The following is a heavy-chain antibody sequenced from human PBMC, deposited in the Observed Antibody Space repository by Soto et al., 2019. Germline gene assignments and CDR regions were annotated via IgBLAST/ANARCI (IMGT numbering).Heavy chain of an antibody. CDR2: ISGDNGKT. V-gene: IGHV1-18*04. CDR3: ARWMSGSYSDWFEP. CDR1: GYAFSRYG. D-gene: IGHD1-26*01. J-gene: IGHJ5*02. Sequence: QVQLVQSGTEVKKPGASVKVSCKASGYAFSRYGITWVRQAPGQGLEWMGWISGDNGKTKYAQKIQGRVTMTTDTSTSTAYMEMRRLRPDDTAVYYCARWMSGSYSDWFEPWGQGTLVTVSS.